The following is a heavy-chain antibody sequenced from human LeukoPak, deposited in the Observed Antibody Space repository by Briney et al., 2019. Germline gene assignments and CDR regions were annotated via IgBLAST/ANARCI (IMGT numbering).Heavy chain of an antibody. Sequence: TGGSLRLSCATSGFTFSSYSMNWVRQAPGKGLEWVSSISSGSSYIYYADSVKGRFTISRDNSKNTLYLQMNSLRAEDTAVYYCARVGYNSGWYEYWGQGTLVTVSS. J-gene: IGHJ4*02. CDR3: ARVGYNSGWYEY. CDR1: GFTFSSYS. CDR2: ISSGSSYI. V-gene: IGHV3-21*01. D-gene: IGHD6-19*01.